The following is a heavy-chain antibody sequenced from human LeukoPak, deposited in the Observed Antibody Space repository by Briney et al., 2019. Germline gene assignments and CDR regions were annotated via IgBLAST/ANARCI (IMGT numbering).Heavy chain of an antibody. Sequence: GASVKVSCKASGYTFTSYDINWVRQAAGQGLEWMGWMNPNSGNTGYAQKFQGRVTMTRNTSISTAYMELSSLRSADTAAYYCARGGLRFICSDHWGQGTLVTVSS. J-gene: IGHJ4*02. CDR2: MNPNSGNT. CDR1: GYTFTSYD. D-gene: IGHD5-12*01. V-gene: IGHV1-8*01. CDR3: ARGGLRFICSDH.